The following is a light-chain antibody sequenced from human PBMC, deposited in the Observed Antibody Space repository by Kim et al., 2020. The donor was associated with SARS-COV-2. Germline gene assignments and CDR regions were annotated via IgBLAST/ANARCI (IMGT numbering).Light chain of an antibody. CDR3: QAWDSSTGV. Sequence: SYELTQPPSVSVSPGQPASITCSGDKLGDKHACWYQQKPGQSPVLVIYQDSKRPSGIPERFSGSNSGNTATLTISGTQAMDEADYYCQAWDSSTGVFGTGTKVTVL. CDR1: KLGDKH. J-gene: IGLJ1*01. V-gene: IGLV3-1*01. CDR2: QDS.